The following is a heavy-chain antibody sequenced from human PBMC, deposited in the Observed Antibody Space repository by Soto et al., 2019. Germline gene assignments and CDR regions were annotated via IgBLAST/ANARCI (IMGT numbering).Heavy chain of an antibody. D-gene: IGHD2-15*01. CDR3: ARDQYCSGGSCDATPFDY. Sequence: VKVSCKASGYTFTSYGISWVRQAPGQGLEWMGWISAYNGNTNYAQKLQGRVTMTTDTSTSTAYMELRSLRSDDTAVYYCARDQYCSGGSCDATPFDYWGQGTLVTVSS. CDR2: ISAYNGNT. V-gene: IGHV1-18*01. J-gene: IGHJ4*02. CDR1: GYTFTSYG.